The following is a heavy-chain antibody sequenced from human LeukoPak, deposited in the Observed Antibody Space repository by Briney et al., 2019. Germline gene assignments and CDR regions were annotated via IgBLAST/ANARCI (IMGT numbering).Heavy chain of an antibody. CDR1: GFTFSSYE. Sequence: PGGSLRLSCAASGFTFSSYEMNWVRQAPGKGLEWVSYISSSGSTIYYADSVKGRFTISRDNAKNSLYLQMNSLRAEDTAVYYCARDGGNYYGSGMYSDYWGQGTLVTVSS. D-gene: IGHD3-10*01. V-gene: IGHV3-48*03. CDR3: ARDGGNYYGSGMYSDY. CDR2: ISSSGSTI. J-gene: IGHJ4*02.